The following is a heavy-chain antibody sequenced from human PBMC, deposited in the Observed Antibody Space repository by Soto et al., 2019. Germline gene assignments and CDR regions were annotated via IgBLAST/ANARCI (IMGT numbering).Heavy chain of an antibody. V-gene: IGHV3-33*01. D-gene: IGHD1-20*01. Sequence: GGSLRLSCAASGFTFSSYGMHWVRQAPGKGLEWVAVIWYDGSNKYYADSVKGRFTISRDNSKNTLYLQMNSLRAEDTAVYYCARGPNRYNWANYGMDVWGQGTTVTVSS. CDR1: GFTFSSYG. J-gene: IGHJ6*02. CDR2: IWYDGSNK. CDR3: ARGPNRYNWANYGMDV.